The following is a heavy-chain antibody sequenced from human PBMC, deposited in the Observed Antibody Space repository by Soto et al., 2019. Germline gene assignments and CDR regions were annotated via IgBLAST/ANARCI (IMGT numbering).Heavy chain of an antibody. J-gene: IGHJ4*02. D-gene: IGHD5-12*01. CDR3: ASQRRNGYFGDY. Sequence: EVQVVESGGGLVQPGGSLRLSCVGSGFTFSTHWMTWVRQAPGKGLEWVANIKQDGSEKHYVDSVKGRFTISRDNPKNSLYLQMNSLRAEDTAVYYCASQRRNGYFGDYWGQGTLVTVSS. CDR1: GFTFSTHW. V-gene: IGHV3-7*01. CDR2: IKQDGSEK.